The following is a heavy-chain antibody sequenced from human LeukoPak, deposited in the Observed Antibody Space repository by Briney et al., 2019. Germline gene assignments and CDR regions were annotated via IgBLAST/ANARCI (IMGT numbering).Heavy chain of an antibody. CDR1: GFTFSSYA. CDR3: AKWYYYGSGSYFDY. V-gene: IGHV3-23*01. CDR2: ISGSGGST. Sequence: GESLKISCAASGFTFSSYAMSWVRQAPGKGLEWVSAISGSGGSTYYADSVKGRFTISRDNSKNTLYLQMNSLRAEDTAVYYCAKWYYYGSGSYFDYWGQGTLVTVSS. J-gene: IGHJ4*02. D-gene: IGHD3-10*01.